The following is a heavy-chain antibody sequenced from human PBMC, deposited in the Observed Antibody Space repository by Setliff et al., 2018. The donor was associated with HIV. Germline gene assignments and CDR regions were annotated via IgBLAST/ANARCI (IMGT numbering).Heavy chain of an antibody. V-gene: IGHV4-34*01. CDR2: INHSGST. Sequence: SETLSLTCAVYGGSFNGYYWSWIRQPPGKGLEWIGEINHSGSTNYNPSLKSRVTISVDTSKNQFSLKLSSVTAADTAVYYCASSLGKGIADYWGQGTLVTVSS. J-gene: IGHJ4*02. CDR1: GGSFNGYY. D-gene: IGHD2-21*01. CDR3: ASSLGKGIADY.